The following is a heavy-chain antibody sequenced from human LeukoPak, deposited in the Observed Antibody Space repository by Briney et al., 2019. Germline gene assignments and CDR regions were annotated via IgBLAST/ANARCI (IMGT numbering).Heavy chain of an antibody. V-gene: IGHV4-4*07. CDR3: ARDIDY. Sequence: SETLSLTCSVSGGSIAGSSDYWGWIRQPAGKGLEWIGRIYTSGSTNYNPSLKSRVTMSVDTSKNQFSLKLSSVTAADTAVYYCARDIDYWGQGTLVTVSS. CDR2: IYTSGST. J-gene: IGHJ4*02. CDR1: GGSIAGSSDY.